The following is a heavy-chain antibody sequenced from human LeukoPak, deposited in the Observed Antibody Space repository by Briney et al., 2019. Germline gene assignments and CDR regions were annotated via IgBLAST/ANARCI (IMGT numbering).Heavy chain of an antibody. D-gene: IGHD2-2*01. V-gene: IGHV1-8*01. J-gene: IGHJ4*02. CDR3: ARVRRYQLLRSFDF. CDR2: MTPNSGNK. Sequence: ASVKVSCKASGYTFTSYDINWVRQATGQGLEWMGWMTPNSGNKGYAQKFQGRVTMTRNTSISTAYMELSSVRSEDTAVDYCARVRRYQLLRSFDFWGQGTLVTVFS. CDR1: GYTFTSYD.